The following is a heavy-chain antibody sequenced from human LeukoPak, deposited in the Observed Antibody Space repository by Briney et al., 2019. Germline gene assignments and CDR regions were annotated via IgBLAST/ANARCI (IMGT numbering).Heavy chain of an antibody. CDR3: ARKGSSSCFDY. V-gene: IGHV1-46*01. D-gene: IGHD6-6*01. CDR2: INPTGGST. Sequence: RASVKVSCKASGYTFTGYYMHWVRQAPGQGLEWMGIINPTGGSTSHAQKFQGRVTMTRDTSTSTVYMELSSLRSEDTAVYYCARKGSSSCFDYWGQGTLVTVSS. J-gene: IGHJ4*02. CDR1: GYTFTGYY.